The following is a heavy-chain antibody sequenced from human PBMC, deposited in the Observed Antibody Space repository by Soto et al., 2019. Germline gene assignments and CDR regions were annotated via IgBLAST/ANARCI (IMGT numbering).Heavy chain of an antibody. CDR1: GYSFASHC. CDR2: IYPGDSDT. J-gene: IGHJ4*02. Sequence: EYLKISCKGSGYSFASHCVAWLRQMPEQGMECLCPIYPGDSDTKYSSAFRGHVTISADTSVSTAYLQWTSLEATDSAIYYCARYSGSYWHYLDFWGPVTLVTV. D-gene: IGHD1-26*01. CDR3: ARYSGSYWHYLDF. V-gene: IGHV5-51*01.